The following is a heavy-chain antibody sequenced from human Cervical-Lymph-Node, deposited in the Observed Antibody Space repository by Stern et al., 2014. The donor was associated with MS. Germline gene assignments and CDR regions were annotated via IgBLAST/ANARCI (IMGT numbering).Heavy chain of an antibody. CDR2: ISHDGTTR. V-gene: IGHV3-30-3*01. CDR3: AKGGSITIFGVVTTFGYYGLDV. J-gene: IGHJ6*02. Sequence: VQLVESGGGVVQPGRSLRLSCAASGFTVPNSATHWVRLAPGKGLEWVSVISHDGTTRYYTDSVKGRFTTSIDNSENTLFLQMNSLRADDTAVYYCAKGGSITIFGVVTTFGYYGLDVWGQGTTVTVSS. D-gene: IGHD3-3*01. CDR1: GFTVPNSA.